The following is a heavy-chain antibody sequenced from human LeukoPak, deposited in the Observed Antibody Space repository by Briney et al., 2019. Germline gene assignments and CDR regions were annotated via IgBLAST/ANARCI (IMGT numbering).Heavy chain of an antibody. D-gene: IGHD6-13*01. V-gene: IGHV1-8*02. CDR1: GYTFNIYG. Sequence: ASVKVSCKSSGYTFNIYGISWVRQAPGQGLEWMGWMNPNSGNTGYAQKFQGRVTMTRNTSISTAYMELSSLRSEDTAVYYCARSLRIAAAPVGYWGQGTLVTVSS. J-gene: IGHJ4*02. CDR2: MNPNSGNT. CDR3: ARSLRIAAAPVGY.